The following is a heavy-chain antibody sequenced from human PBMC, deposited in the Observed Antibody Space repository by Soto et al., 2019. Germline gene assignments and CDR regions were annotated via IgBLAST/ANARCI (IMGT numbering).Heavy chain of an antibody. CDR3: ARAVAATANAFVT. Sequence: SHTLSLTCAISGYSVSSNSAALNWVRQSPSRGLEWLGRTYYRSKWYNDYAVSVKSRITIDPDTSKNQFSLQLNSVTPDDTAVYYCARAVAATANAFVTWGQGTVVTVSS. CDR2: TYYRSKWYN. D-gene: IGHD6-19*01. V-gene: IGHV6-1*01. CDR1: GYSVSSNSAA. J-gene: IGHJ3*02.